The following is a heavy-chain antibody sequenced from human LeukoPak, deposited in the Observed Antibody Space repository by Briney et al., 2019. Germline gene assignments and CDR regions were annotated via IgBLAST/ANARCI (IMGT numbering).Heavy chain of an antibody. D-gene: IGHD3/OR15-3a*01. V-gene: IGHV4-59*01. Sequence: PSETLSLTCTVSGGSISSNYWSWIRRPPGKGLEWIGYIYYSGSTNYNPSLTSRVTISVDTSKNQFSLKLSSVTAADTAVYYCTRWTHYQPFDYWGQGTLVTVSS. CDR2: IYYSGST. J-gene: IGHJ4*02. CDR3: TRWTHYQPFDY. CDR1: GGSISSNY.